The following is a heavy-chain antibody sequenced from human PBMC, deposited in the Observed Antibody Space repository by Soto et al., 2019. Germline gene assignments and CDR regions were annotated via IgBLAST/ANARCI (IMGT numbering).Heavy chain of an antibody. D-gene: IGHD4-17*01. CDR1: GFTFGDYT. CDR2: ISWDGGST. Sequence: GGSLRLSCAASGFTFGDYTMHWVRQAPGKGLEWVSLISWDGGSTYYADSVKGRFTISRDNSKNTLYLQMNSLRAEDTAVYYCAKAHGDYHFDYWGHGTLVTVSS. J-gene: IGHJ4*01. CDR3: AKAHGDYHFDY. V-gene: IGHV3-43*01.